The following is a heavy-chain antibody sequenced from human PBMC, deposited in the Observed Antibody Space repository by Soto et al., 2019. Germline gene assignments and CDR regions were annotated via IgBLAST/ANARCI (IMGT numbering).Heavy chain of an antibody. CDR3: ARDPPRIRAFDI. CDR2: IYYSGST. Sequence: PSETLSLTCTVSGGSISSYYWSWIRQPPGKGLEWIGYIYYSGSTNYNPSLKSRVTISVDTSKNRFSLKLSSVTAADTAVYYCARDPPRIRAFDIWGQGTMVTVSS. J-gene: IGHJ3*02. D-gene: IGHD2-15*01. V-gene: IGHV4-59*01. CDR1: GGSISSYY.